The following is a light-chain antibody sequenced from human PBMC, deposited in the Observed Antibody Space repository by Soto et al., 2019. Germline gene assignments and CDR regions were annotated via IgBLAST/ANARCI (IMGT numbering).Light chain of an antibody. CDR1: QSVGVD. CDR2: DAS. Sequence: IVMTQSPATLSVSPGERATLSCRASQSVGVDLAWYQQTPGQAPRLLIYDASTRATGIPARFSGSGSGTEFTPTISSLQSEDFAFYFCQQYSTWPITFGPGTKVDIK. CDR3: QQYSTWPIT. V-gene: IGKV3-15*01. J-gene: IGKJ3*01.